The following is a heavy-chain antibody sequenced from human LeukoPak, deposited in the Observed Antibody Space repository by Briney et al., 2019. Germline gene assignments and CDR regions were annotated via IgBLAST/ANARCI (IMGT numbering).Heavy chain of an antibody. Sequence: PGGSLRLSCAASGFTFSSYSMNWVRQAPGKGLEWVSSISSSSSYIYYADSVKGRFTISRDNAKNSLYLQMNSLRAEDTAVYYCARDTGLSGYYFDYWGQGILVTVSS. V-gene: IGHV3-21*01. J-gene: IGHJ4*02. CDR3: ARDTGLSGYYFDY. CDR1: GFTFSSYS. CDR2: ISSSSSYI. D-gene: IGHD3-22*01.